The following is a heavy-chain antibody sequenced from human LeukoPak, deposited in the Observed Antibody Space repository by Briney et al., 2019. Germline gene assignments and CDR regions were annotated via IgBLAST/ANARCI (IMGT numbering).Heavy chain of an antibody. D-gene: IGHD2-2*01. Sequence: SETLSLTCAVYGGSFSGYYWSWIRQPPGKGLEWIGEINHSGSTNYNPSLKSRVTISVDTSKNQFSLKLSSVTAADTAVYYCARESYCSSTSCYLPSPRKVGFDPWGQGTLVTVSS. J-gene: IGHJ5*02. CDR2: INHSGST. V-gene: IGHV4-34*01. CDR1: GGSFSGYY. CDR3: ARESYCSSTSCYLPSPRKVGFDP.